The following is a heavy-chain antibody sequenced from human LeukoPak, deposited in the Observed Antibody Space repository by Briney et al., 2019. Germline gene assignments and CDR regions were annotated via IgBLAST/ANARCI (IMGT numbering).Heavy chain of an antibody. CDR1: GYTFTGYF. D-gene: IGHD1-26*01. J-gene: IGHJ5*02. CDR2: INLNSGGT. Sequence: ASVKVSCKASGYTFTGYFMHWVRQAPGQGLGWMGWINLNSGGTNYAQKFQGRVTMTRDTSITTAYMQLSRLRSDDTAVYYCARVFGTYSYFDPWGQGTLVTVSS. V-gene: IGHV1-2*02. CDR3: ARVFGTYSYFDP.